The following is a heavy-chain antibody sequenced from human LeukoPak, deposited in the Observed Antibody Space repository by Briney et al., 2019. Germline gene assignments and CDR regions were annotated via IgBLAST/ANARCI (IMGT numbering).Heavy chain of an antibody. CDR1: GYTFTSYY. J-gene: IGHJ4*02. D-gene: IGHD5-12*01. CDR2: ISAYNGNT. CDR3: ARCSPSVATTYYFDY. V-gene: IGHV1-18*04. Sequence: GASVKVSCKASGYTFTSYYMHWVRQAPGQGLEWMGWISAYNGNTNYAQKLKGRVTMTTDTSTSTAYMELRSLRSDDTAVYYCARCSPSVATTYYFDYWGQGTLVTVSA.